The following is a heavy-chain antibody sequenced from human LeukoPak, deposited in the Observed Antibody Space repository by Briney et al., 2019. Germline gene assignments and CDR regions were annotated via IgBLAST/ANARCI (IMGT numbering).Heavy chain of an antibody. Sequence: RGSLRLSCAASGFSFSNYGMHWVRQAPGKGLEWVAVISYDGSNKYYADSVKGRFTISRDNSTNTLYLQMNSLRAEDTAVYYCATSGPFSSYYFDYWGQGTLVTVSS. J-gene: IGHJ4*02. CDR1: GFSFSNYG. D-gene: IGHD6-19*01. CDR2: ISYDGSNK. V-gene: IGHV3-30*19. CDR3: ATSGPFSSYYFDY.